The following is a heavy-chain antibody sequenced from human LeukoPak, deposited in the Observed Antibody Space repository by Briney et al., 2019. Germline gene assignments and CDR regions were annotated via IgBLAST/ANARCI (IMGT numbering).Heavy chain of an antibody. V-gene: IGHV5-51*01. CDR3: AREARSGLAGGWFDP. D-gene: IGHD6-19*01. CDR1: GYKFPTYW. CDR2: IYPDDSDT. J-gene: IGHJ5*02. Sequence: GESLKISCKGSGYKFPTYWIGWVRQMPGKGLEWMGIIYPDDSDTRYSPSFQGQVTISADKSISTAYLQWSSLKASDTAMYYCAREARSGLAGGWFDPWGQGTLVTVSS.